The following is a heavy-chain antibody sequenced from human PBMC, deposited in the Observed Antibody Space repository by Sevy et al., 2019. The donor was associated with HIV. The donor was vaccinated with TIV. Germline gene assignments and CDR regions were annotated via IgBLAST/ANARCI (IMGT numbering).Heavy chain of an antibody. CDR3: AGVRLPYGMDV. V-gene: IGHV1-2*02. D-gene: IGHD3-10*01. Sequence: ASVKVSCKASGYTFTGYYMHWVRQAPGQGLEWMGWINPNSGGTNYAQKFQGRVTMTRDTSISTAYMELSRLRADETAVYYWAGVRLPYGMDVWGQGTTVTVSS. CDR1: GYTFTGYY. CDR2: INPNSGGT. J-gene: IGHJ6*02.